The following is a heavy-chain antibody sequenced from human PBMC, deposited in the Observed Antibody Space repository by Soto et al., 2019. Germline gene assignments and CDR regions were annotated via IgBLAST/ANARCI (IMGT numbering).Heavy chain of an antibody. CDR3: AREGDYYDRVRDRYYFDY. J-gene: IGHJ4*02. CDR2: IYYSGST. CDR1: GGSISSYY. V-gene: IGHV4-59*01. D-gene: IGHD3-22*01. Sequence: QVQLQESGPGLVKPSETLSLTCTVSGGSISSYYWSWIRQPPGKGLEWIGYIYYSGSTNYNPSLKSRVTISVDTSKNQFSLKLSSVTAADTAVYYCAREGDYYDRVRDRYYFDYWGQGTLVTVSS.